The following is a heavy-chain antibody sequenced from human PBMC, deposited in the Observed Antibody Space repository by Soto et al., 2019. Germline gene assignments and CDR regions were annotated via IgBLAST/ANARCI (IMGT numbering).Heavy chain of an antibody. J-gene: IGHJ4*02. Sequence: LRLSCAVSGFTCSSYDMSWVRQAPGKGLEWVSTVLVAGSTHYPDSVKGRFTISRDNSKNTLYLQMNSLRAEDTAVYYCAKAPSIVLLGPHDYWGQGTLVTVSS. D-gene: IGHD3-22*01. CDR3: AKAPSIVLLGPHDY. CDR2: VLVAGST. CDR1: GFTCSSYD. V-gene: IGHV3-23*01.